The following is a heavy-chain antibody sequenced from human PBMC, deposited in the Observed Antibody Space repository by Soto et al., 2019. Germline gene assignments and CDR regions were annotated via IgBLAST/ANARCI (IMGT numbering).Heavy chain of an antibody. J-gene: IGHJ4*02. CDR3: AHSANFDY. CDR1: GFSLSTSGVG. Sequence: QITLKESGPTLVKPTQTLTLTCTFSGFSLSTSGVGVGWIRQPPGKALEWLALIYWDDDKRYSPSLKSRLTITKDTSKNQVVLTMTNIDPVDTATYYCAHSANFDYWGQGTLVTVSS. CDR2: IYWDDDK. V-gene: IGHV2-5*02.